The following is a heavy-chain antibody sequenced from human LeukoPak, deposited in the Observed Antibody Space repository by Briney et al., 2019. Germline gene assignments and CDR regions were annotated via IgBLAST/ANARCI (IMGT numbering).Heavy chain of an antibody. Sequence: PSETLSLTCTVSGGSISSYYWSWIRQPPGKGLEWIGYIYYSGSTNYNPSLKSRVTISVDTSKNQFSLTLSSVTASYTAVYYCARGIAVGFDYWGQGTLVTVSS. J-gene: IGHJ4*02. D-gene: IGHD6-19*01. V-gene: IGHV4-59*01. CDR2: IYYSGST. CDR1: GGSISSYY. CDR3: ARGIAVGFDY.